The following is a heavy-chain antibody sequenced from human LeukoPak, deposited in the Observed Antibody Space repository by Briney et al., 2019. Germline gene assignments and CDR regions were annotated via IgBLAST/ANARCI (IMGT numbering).Heavy chain of an antibody. D-gene: IGHD5-12*01. CDR2: ISDSGGTT. V-gene: IGHV3-23*01. Sequence: PGGSLILSCAASGFTFSTYAMSWVRQAPGKGLGWVSGISDSGGTTYYADSVKGRFTISRDNSKDTLYLQMNSLRAEDTAVYYCAKHSYRVDSFTDYWGQGTLVTVSS. CDR1: GFTFSTYA. J-gene: IGHJ4*02. CDR3: AKHSYRVDSFTDY.